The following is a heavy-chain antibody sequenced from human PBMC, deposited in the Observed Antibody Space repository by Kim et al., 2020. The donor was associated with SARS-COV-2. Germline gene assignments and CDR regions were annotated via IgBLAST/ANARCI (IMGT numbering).Heavy chain of an antibody. J-gene: IGHJ4*02. V-gene: IGHV3-21*04. D-gene: IGHD2-15*01. CDR1: GFTFTNFG. CDR3: ARGVDLGLFDF. Sequence: GGSLRLSCAASGFTFTNFGMNWVRQAPGKGLEWVSSISGSSTYTYSADSVKGRFTISRDNSKNTLSLQMNSLRAEDTAMYYCARGVDLGLFDFWGQGTHVTVSS. CDR2: ISGSSTYT.